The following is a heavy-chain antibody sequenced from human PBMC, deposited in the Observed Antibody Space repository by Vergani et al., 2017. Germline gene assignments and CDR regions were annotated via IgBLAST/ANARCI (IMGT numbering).Heavy chain of an antibody. Sequence: QVQLVESGGGVVKRGGSLRLSCATSGFTLSNYDMQWIRQGPGKGLEFVAFIQFDGSNQYYADSVKGRFTLSRDFSKNTLYLQMHSLRTDDTATYYCAKHFRGWGIDYWGQGTQVIVSS. CDR1: GFTLSNYD. D-gene: IGHD3-16*01. J-gene: IGHJ4*02. CDR2: IQFDGSNQ. CDR3: AKHFRGWGIDY. V-gene: IGHV3-30*02.